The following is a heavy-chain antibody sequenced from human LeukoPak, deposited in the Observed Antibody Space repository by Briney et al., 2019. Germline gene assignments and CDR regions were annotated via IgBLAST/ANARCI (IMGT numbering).Heavy chain of an antibody. V-gene: IGHV3-49*04. Sequence: GGSLRLSCAASGFIFSGHVMHWVRQAPGKGLEWVGFIRSKAYGGTTEYAASVKGRFTISRDDSKSIAYLQMNSLKTEDTAVYYCTRIYSYASYYFDYWGQGTLVTVSS. CDR1: GFIFSGHV. CDR2: IRSKAYGGTT. CDR3: TRIYSYASYYFDY. J-gene: IGHJ4*02. D-gene: IGHD5-18*01.